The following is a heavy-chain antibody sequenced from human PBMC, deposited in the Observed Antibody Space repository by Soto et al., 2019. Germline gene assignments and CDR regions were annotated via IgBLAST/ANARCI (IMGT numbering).Heavy chain of an antibody. D-gene: IGHD4-4*01. V-gene: IGHV1-2*04. CDR1: GYTFNDDF. CDR2: INPNSGST. CDR3: APVTATSPDACLDP. Sequence: QVQLVQSGAEVKKPGASVNVSCRASGYTFNDDFLHWVRQAPGQGLEWMGWINPNSGSTHFAEKFDGLVTMTRDASITTVYLVINRLRSDDTAVYYCAPVTATSPDACLDPWGQGTLVTDSS. J-gene: IGHJ5*02.